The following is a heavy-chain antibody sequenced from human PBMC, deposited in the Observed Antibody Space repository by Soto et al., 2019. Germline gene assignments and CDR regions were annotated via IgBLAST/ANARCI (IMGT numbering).Heavy chain of an antibody. Sequence: SLRLSFAASGFTFSSYAMHWFRQPPGKGLEWVSGIDWNSGTIIYADSVKGRFTISRDNAKNSLYLQMNSLRAEDTALYFCARVNVIAATRTRGAFDFWGQGTMVTVSS. D-gene: IGHD6-13*01. J-gene: IGHJ3*01. CDR3: ARVNVIAATRTRGAFDF. V-gene: IGHV3-9*01. CDR2: IDWNSGTI. CDR1: GFTFSSYA.